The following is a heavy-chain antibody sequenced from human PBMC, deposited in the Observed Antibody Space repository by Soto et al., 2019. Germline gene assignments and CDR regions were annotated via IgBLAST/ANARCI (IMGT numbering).Heavy chain of an antibody. J-gene: IGHJ3*02. CDR1: GGSISSYY. CDR3: ARRYGGAFDI. V-gene: IGHV4-59*08. CDR2: IYYSGST. Sequence: TLSLTCTVSGGSISSYYWSWIRQPPGKGLEWIGYIYYSGSTNYNPSLKSRVTISVDTSKNQFSLKLSSVTAADTAVYYCARRYGGAFDIWGQGTMVTVSS. D-gene: IGHD3-10*01.